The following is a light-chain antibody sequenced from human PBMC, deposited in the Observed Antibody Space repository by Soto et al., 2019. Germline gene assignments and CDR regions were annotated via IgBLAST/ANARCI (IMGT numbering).Light chain of an antibody. V-gene: IGKV1-5*03. CDR1: QSISSW. J-gene: IGKJ1*01. Sequence: DIQMTQSPSTLSASVGDRVTITCRASQSISSWLAWYQQKPGKAPKLLIYKASSLESGVPSRFSGSGSGTKFTLTISSLQPDNFATYYCQQYNIYSRTFGQGTRVDIK. CDR3: QQYNIYSRT. CDR2: KAS.